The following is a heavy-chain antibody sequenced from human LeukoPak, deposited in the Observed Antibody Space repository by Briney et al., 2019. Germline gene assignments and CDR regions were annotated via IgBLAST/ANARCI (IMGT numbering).Heavy chain of an antibody. CDR2: IYTSGST. Sequence: PSETLSLTCTVSGGSISSYYWSWIRQPAGKGLEWIGRIYTSGSTNYNPSLKSRVTMSVDTSKNQFSLKLSSVTAADTAVYYCAGERYYYDSSGYYYETFDAFDIWGQGTMVTVSS. CDR3: AGERYYYDSSGYYYETFDAFDI. J-gene: IGHJ3*02. D-gene: IGHD3-22*01. V-gene: IGHV4-4*07. CDR1: GGSISSYY.